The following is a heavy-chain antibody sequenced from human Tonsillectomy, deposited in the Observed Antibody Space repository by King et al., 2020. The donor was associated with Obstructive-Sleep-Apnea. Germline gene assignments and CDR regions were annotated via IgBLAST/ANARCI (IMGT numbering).Heavy chain of an antibody. CDR3: ASRYCNGTSCNRSWYFDL. CDR2: IGSDGSLT. V-gene: IGHV3-74*01. D-gene: IGHD2-2*01. CDR1: EFTFSNYW. J-gene: IGHJ2*01. Sequence: VQLVESGGGLVQPGGSLRLSCAASEFTFSNYWMHWVRQAPGKGLVWVSRIGSDGSLTYYAASVKGRFTISRDNAKNTLYLQMNSLRADDTAVYFCASRYCNGTSCNRSWYFDLWGRGTLVTVSS.